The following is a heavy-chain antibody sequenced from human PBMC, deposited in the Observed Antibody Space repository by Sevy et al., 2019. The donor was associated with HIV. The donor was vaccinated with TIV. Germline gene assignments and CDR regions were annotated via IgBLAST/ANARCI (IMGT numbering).Heavy chain of an antibody. D-gene: IGHD3-22*01. CDR2: IYYSGST. Sequence: TESLSLICTVSGGSISTSSYYWAWIRQPPGKGLEWIGSIYYSGSTYYNPSLKSRVTISVDRSKNQFSLNLRSVVAADTAAYYCARPDSHSYYGMDVWGQGTTVFVSS. CDR3: ARPDSHSYYGMDV. V-gene: IGHV4-39*01. J-gene: IGHJ6*02. CDR1: GGSISTSSYY.